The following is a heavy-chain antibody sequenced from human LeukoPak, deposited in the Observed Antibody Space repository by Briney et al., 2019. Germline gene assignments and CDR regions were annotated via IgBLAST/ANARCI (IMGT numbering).Heavy chain of an antibody. V-gene: IGHV4-38-2*02. CDR1: GYSTSSGYY. J-gene: IGHJ4*02. D-gene: IGHD3-22*01. Sequence: NASETLSLTCTVSGYSTSSGYYWGWIRQPPGKGLEWIGSIYHSGSTYYNPSLKSRVTISVDTSKNQFSLKLSSVTAADTAVYYCALSPITMIVVVPFDYWGQGTLVTVSS. CDR2: IYHSGST. CDR3: ALSPITMIVVVPFDY.